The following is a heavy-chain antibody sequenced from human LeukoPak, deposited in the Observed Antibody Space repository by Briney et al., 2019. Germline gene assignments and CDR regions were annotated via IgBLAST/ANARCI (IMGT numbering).Heavy chain of an antibody. D-gene: IGHD3-3*01. CDR3: ARGFLASPAAFDI. Sequence: ASVKVSCKASGGTFSSYAISWVRQAPGQGLEWMGGIIPIFGTANYAQKFQGRVTITADESTSTAYMELSSLRSEDTAVYYCARGFLASPAAFDIWGQGTMVTVSS. CDR1: GGTFSSYA. J-gene: IGHJ3*02. CDR2: IIPIFGTA. V-gene: IGHV1-69*13.